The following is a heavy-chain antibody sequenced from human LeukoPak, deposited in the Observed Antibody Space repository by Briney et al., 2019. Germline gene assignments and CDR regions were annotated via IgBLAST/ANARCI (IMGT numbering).Heavy chain of an antibody. CDR2: ISYDGSNK. D-gene: IGHD3-3*01. Sequence: GGSLRLSCAASGFTFSSYAMHWVRQAPGKGLEWVAVISYDGSNKYYADSVKGRFTISRGNSKNTLYLQMNSLRAEDTAVYYCARDGTYYDFWSGYSYNWFDPWGQGTLVTVSS. CDR1: GFTFSSYA. J-gene: IGHJ5*02. V-gene: IGHV3-30-3*01. CDR3: ARDGTYYDFWSGYSYNWFDP.